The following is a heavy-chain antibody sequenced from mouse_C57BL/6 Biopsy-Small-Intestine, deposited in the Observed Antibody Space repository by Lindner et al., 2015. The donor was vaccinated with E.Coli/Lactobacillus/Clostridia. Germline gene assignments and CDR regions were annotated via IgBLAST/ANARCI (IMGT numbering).Heavy chain of an antibody. D-gene: IGHD3-1*01. CDR3: ARELIAARSFDY. CDR2: INPNTGGT. V-gene: IGHV1-53*01. Sequence: SVKVSCKASGYTFTGYYIHWVRQAPGQGLEWMGWINPNTGGTNYAQKFQGWVTMTRDTSISTAYMELSRLKSDDTALYYCARELIAARSFDYWGQGTLVTVSS. CDR1: GYTFTGYY. J-gene: IGHJ4*01.